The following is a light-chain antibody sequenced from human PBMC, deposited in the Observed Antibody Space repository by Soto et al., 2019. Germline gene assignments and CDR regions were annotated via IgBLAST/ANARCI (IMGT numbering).Light chain of an antibody. V-gene: IGKV3-15*01. Sequence: EIVMTQSPATLSVSPGERATLSCRASQSVSANLAWYQQKPGQAPRLLIYGASTRATGIPARFSGSGSGTEFTLTISSLQSEDFAVYYCQQYSNWPQTFAQGTKL. J-gene: IGKJ1*01. CDR2: GAS. CDR1: QSVSAN. CDR3: QQYSNWPQT.